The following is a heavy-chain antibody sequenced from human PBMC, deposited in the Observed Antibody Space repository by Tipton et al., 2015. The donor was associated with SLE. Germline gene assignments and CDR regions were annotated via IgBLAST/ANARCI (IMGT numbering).Heavy chain of an antibody. V-gene: IGHV4-31*11. D-gene: IGHD6-25*01. CDR3: ARGAATATFFYY. CDR2: IDYSGSS. Sequence: TLSLTCAVSGYSISSGGYYCSCFRPHPHKGLEWIRYIDYSGSSYYNPSLKSRVTISVDTSKNQFSLKLSSVTAADTAVYYCARGAATATFFYYWGQRTLVTVSS. CDR1: GYSISSGGYY. J-gene: IGHJ4*02.